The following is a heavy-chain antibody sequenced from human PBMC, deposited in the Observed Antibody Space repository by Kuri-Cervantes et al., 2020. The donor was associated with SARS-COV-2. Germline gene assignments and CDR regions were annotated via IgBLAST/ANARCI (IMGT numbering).Heavy chain of an antibody. CDR2: INPNSGGT. D-gene: IGHD2-8*01. CDR3: ARSGYCTNGVCYDGWFDP. CDR1: GYTFTGYY. V-gene: IGHV1-2*02. Sequence: ASVKVSCKASGYTFTGYYMHWVRQAPGQGLEWMGWINPNSGGTNYAQKFQGRVTMTRDTSISTAYTELSRLRSDDTAVYYCARSGYCTNGVCYDGWFDPWGQGTLVTVSS. J-gene: IGHJ5*02.